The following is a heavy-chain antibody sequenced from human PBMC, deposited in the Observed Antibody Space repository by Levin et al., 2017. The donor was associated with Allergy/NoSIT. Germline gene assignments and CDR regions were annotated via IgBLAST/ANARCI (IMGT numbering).Heavy chain of an antibody. J-gene: IGHJ4*02. D-gene: IGHD3-10*01. CDR1: GFSLTTSGMC. CDR2: IDWDDDN. V-gene: IGHV2-70*11. Sequence: SGPTLVKPTQTLTLTCTFSGFSLTTSGMCVSWIRQPPGNALEWLARIDWDDDNYYSTSLKTRLTISRDTPKNQVVLTMTSMDPVDTATYYCARATNHYYGRGFDYWGQGTPVTVSS. CDR3: ARATNHYYGRGFDY.